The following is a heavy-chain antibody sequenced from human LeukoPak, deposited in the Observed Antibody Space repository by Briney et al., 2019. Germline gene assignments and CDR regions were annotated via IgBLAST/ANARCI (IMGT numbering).Heavy chain of an antibody. D-gene: IGHD5-12*01. CDR2: IDPSDSYT. CDR3: ATMSGYDIMTFDY. CDR1: GYSFTSYW. V-gene: IGHV5-10-1*01. J-gene: IGHJ4*02. Sequence: GESLKISCKGTGYSFTSYWISWVRQMPGKGLEWMGRIDPSDSYTNYSPSFQGHVTISADKSISTAYLQWCSLKASDTAMYYCATMSGYDIMTFDYWGQGTLVTVSS.